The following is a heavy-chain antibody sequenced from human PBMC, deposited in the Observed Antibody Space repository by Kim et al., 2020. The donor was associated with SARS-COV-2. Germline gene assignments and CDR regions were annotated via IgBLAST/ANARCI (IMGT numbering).Heavy chain of an antibody. V-gene: IGHV4-4*02. CDR3: ARVSSTTQAGYYYYGMDV. J-gene: IGHJ6*02. D-gene: IGHD2-2*01. CDR2: IYHSGST. CDR1: GGSISSSNW. Sequence: SETLSLTCAVSGGSISSSNWWSWVRQPPGKVLEWIGEIYHSGSTNYNPSLKSRVTISVDKSKNQFSLKLSSVTAADTAVSYCARVSSTTQAGYYYYGMDVWGQGTTVTVSS.